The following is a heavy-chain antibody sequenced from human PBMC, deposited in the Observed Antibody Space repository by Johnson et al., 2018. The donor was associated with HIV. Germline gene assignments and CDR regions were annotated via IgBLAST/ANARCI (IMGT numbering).Heavy chain of an antibody. CDR1: GFTFSDYW. CDR3: ARELNSGNYDPWFERWESGAFDV. D-gene: IGHD1-26*01. Sequence: MQLVESGGGLVQPGGSLRLSCGASGFTFSDYWMSWVRQAPGKGLEWVASIKYDGSDKYYVDAVKGRLIISRDNVNNSVYLQMNSLRGEDTAVYYCARELNSGNYDPWFERWESGAFDVWGQGTLVTVSS. CDR2: IKYDGSDK. V-gene: IGHV3-7*05. J-gene: IGHJ3*01.